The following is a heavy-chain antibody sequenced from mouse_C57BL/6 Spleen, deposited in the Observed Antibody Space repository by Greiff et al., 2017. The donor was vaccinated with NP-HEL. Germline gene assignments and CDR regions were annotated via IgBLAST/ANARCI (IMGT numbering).Heavy chain of an antibody. CDR2: IYPGDGDT. CDR3: ARVGDYDGLFAY. J-gene: IGHJ3*01. CDR1: GYAFSSYW. D-gene: IGHD2-4*01. Sequence: VQLQQSGAELVKPGASVKISCKASGYAFSSYWMNWVKQRPGTGLEWIGQIYPGDGDTNYNGKFKGKATLTADKSSSTAYMQLSSLTSEDSAVYVCARVGDYDGLFAYWGQGTPVTVSA. V-gene: IGHV1-80*01.